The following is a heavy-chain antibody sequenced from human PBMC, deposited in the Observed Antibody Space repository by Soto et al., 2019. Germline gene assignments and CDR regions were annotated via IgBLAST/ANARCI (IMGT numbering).Heavy chain of an antibody. CDR2: ISSSSSYI. V-gene: IGHV3-21*01. CDR1: GFTFSSYS. Sequence: GGSLRLSCAASGFTFSSYSMNWVRQAPGKGLEWVSSISSSSSYIYYADSVKGRFTISRDNAKNSLYLQMNSLRAEDTAVYYCARPPNWSNDAFDIWGQGTMVTVSS. J-gene: IGHJ3*02. D-gene: IGHD7-27*01. CDR3: ARPPNWSNDAFDI.